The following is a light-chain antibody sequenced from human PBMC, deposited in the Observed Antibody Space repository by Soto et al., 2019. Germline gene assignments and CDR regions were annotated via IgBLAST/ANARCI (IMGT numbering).Light chain of an antibody. CDR1: QSVSSY. CDR2: DPS. CDR3: QQRRNWPTYT. J-gene: IGKJ2*01. Sequence: EIVLTQSPATLSLSPGERATPSCRASQSVSSYLAWYQQKPGQAPRRLIYDPSNMATGIPARFSGSGSGTDFPLAISSLEPEDCAVYYCQQRRNWPTYTFGQGTNQEIK. V-gene: IGKV3-11*01.